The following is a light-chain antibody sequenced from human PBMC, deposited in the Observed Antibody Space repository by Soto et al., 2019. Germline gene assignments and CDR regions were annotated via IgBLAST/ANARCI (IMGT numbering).Light chain of an antibody. J-gene: IGKJ1*01. Sequence: DIQMTQSPSTLSGSVGDRVTITCRASQTISSWLAWYQQKPGKAPKLLIYAASSLQSGVPSRFSGSGSGTEFTLTISSLQAEDFATYYCLQHYRYPRTFGQGTKVDIK. CDR3: LQHYRYPRT. V-gene: IGKV1-5*01. CDR1: QTISSW. CDR2: AAS.